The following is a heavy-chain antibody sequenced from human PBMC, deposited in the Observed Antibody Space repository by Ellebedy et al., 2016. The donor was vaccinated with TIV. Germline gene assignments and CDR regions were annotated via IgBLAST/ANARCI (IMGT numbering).Heavy chain of an antibody. CDR2: MKPGSGNK. D-gene: IGHD3-22*01. CDR3: ATSKLYLDTSGYFDY. V-gene: IGHV1-18*01. CDR1: GYTFTDYD. J-gene: IGHJ4*02. Sequence: AASVKVSCKASGYTFTDYDINWVRQATGQGLEYLGWMKPGSGNKKYAQKLQGRVTMTTDTSTNTAYMELRSLRSDDPAVYYCATSKLYLDTSGYFDYWGQGTLVTVSS.